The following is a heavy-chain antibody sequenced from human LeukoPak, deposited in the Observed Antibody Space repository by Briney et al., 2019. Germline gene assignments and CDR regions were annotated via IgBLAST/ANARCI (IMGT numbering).Heavy chain of an antibody. CDR1: GGSISSYY. J-gene: IGHJ3*02. Sequence: PSETLSLTCTVSGGSISSYYWSWIRQPPGKGLEWIGYISYTGSTNYNPSLKSRVTISVGTSKNQFSLKLTSVTAADTAVYYCARTKDYYDSSGYYRDAFDIWGQGTMVTVSS. CDR2: ISYTGST. D-gene: IGHD3-22*01. CDR3: ARTKDYYDSSGYYRDAFDI. V-gene: IGHV4-59*08.